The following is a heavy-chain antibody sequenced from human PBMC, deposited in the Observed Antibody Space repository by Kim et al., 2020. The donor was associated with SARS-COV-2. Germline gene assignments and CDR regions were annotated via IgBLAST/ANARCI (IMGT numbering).Heavy chain of an antibody. V-gene: IGHV4-59*13. D-gene: IGHD5-18*01. CDR3: ARDLHNGYNYGSYYYYGIDV. J-gene: IGHJ6*02. CDR2: IYYSGST. Sequence: SETLSLICTVSGGSISSYYWSWIRQPPGKGLEWIGYIYYSGSTNYNPSLKSRVTISVDTSKNQFSLKLSSVTAADTAVYYCARDLHNGYNYGSYYYYGIDVWGQGTTVTVSS. CDR1: GGSISSYY.